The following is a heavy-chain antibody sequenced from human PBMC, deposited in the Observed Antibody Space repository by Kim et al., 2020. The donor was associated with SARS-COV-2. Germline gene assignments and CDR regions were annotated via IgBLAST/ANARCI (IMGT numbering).Heavy chain of an antibody. Sequence: ASVKVSCKASGYTFTSYDINWVRQATGQGLEWMGWMNPNSGNTGYAQKFQGRVTMTRNTSISTAYMELSSLRSEDTAVYYCARRHVLRYFDWLLSQYYFDYWGQGTLVTVSS. D-gene: IGHD3-9*01. CDR1: GYTFTSYD. CDR2: MNPNSGNT. CDR3: ARRHVLRYFDWLLSQYYFDY. V-gene: IGHV1-8*01. J-gene: IGHJ4*02.